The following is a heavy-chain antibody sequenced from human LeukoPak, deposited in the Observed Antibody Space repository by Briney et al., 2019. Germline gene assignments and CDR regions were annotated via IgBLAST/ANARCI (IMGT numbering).Heavy chain of an antibody. V-gene: IGHV3-11*01. D-gene: IGHD1-26*01. J-gene: IGHJ4*02. CDR3: ARGGSSPSYYFDY. CDR1: GFTLSDYY. CDR2: ISSSGSTI. Sequence: GGSLRRSCAASGFTLSDYYMSWLRQAPGKGLEWVSYISSSGSTIYYADSVKGRFTISRDNAKNSLYLQMNSLRAEDTAVYYCARGGSSPSYYFDYWGQGTLVTVSS.